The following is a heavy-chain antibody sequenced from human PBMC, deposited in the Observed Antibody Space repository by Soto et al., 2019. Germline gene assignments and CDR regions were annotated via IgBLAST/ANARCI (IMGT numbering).Heavy chain of an antibody. CDR2: ISRYGDVT. V-gene: IGHV3-23*01. J-gene: IGHJ4*02. Sequence: EVQLLESGGYLIQPGGSRRLYCAASGFTFNIYAMTGVRQAPGKGLEWGSGISRYGDVTYYADSVEGRLTISRDNSKNTMYLQMNSLRDEDTDVYYCAKDMSVDHASRGYLSANGGQGPRVTFS. CDR3: AKDMSVDHASRGYLSAN. CDR1: GFTFNIYA. D-gene: IGHD3-22*01.